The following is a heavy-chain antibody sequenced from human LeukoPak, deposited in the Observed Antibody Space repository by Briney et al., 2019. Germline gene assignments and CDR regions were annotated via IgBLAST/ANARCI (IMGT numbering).Heavy chain of an antibody. CDR3: ARHTLVGARNAFDI. V-gene: IGHV4-59*08. Sequence: SETLSLTCNVSGGSISSYYWSWLRQPPGKGLEWIGYMYYSGNTNYNPSLKSRVTTSVDSSKNQFSLRLSSVTAADTAVYYCARHTLVGARNAFDIWGQGTMVTVSS. CDR1: GGSISSYY. D-gene: IGHD1-26*01. J-gene: IGHJ3*02. CDR2: MYYSGNT.